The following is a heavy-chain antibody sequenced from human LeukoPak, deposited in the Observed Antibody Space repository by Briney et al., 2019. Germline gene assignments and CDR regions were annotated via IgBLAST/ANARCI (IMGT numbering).Heavy chain of an antibody. Sequence: GGSLRLSCAASGFTFSDSWMTWVRQAPGKGLEWVANIEQHGSEKNYVDSVKGRFTISRDNAKNSLYLQMHSLRAEDTAVYYCARGHGWFDPWGQGSLVTVSS. CDR1: GFTFSDSW. CDR3: ARGHGWFDP. V-gene: IGHV3-7*05. CDR2: IEQHGSEK. J-gene: IGHJ5*02.